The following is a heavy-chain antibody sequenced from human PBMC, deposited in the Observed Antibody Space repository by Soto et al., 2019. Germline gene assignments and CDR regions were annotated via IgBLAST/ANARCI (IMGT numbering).Heavy chain of an antibody. CDR2: IYTSGST. D-gene: IGHD3-3*01. CDR1: GGSISSYY. Sequence: PSETLSLTCTVSGGSISSYYWSWIRQPAGKGLEWIGRIYTSGSTNYNPSLKSRVTMSVDTSKNQFSLKLSSVTAADTAVYYCAREXEGYDFWSGYYTCYFDYWGQGTLVTVSS. J-gene: IGHJ4*02. V-gene: IGHV4-4*07. CDR3: AREXEGYDFWSGYYTCYFDY.